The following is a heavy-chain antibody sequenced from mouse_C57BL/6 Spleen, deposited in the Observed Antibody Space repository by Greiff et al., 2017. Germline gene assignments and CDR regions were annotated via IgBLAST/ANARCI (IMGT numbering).Heavy chain of an antibody. CDR1: GFNIKDYY. V-gene: IGHV14-2*01. Sequence: VQLQQSGAELVKPGASVKLSCTASGFNIKDYYMHWVKQRTEQGLEWIGRIDPEDGETKYAPKFKGKATITADTSSNTAYLQLSSLTSEDTAVYYCHPYYYGSSYRYFDVWGTGTTVTVSS. J-gene: IGHJ1*03. D-gene: IGHD1-1*01. CDR3: HPYYYGSSYRYFDV. CDR2: IDPEDGET.